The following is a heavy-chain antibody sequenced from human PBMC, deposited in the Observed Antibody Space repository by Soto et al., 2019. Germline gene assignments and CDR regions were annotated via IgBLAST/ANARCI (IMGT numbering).Heavy chain of an antibody. CDR3: AREGTRIAAQRYYYYGMDV. CDR1: GGSISSGDYY. CDR2: IYYSGST. J-gene: IGHJ6*02. V-gene: IGHV4-30-4*01. D-gene: IGHD6-6*01. Sequence: PSETLSLTCTVSGGSISSGDYYWSWIRQPPGKGLEWIGYIYYSGSTYYNPSLKSRVTISVDTSKNQFSLKLSSVTAADTAVYYCAREGTRIAAQRYYYYGMDVWGQGTTVTVSS.